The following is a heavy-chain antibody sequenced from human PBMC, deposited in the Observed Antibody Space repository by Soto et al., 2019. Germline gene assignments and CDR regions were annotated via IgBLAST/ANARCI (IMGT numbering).Heavy chain of an antibody. CDR3: ARDRYSYYDFWSGSLPYYYYYGMDV. J-gene: IGHJ6*02. CDR1: GFTLSFHT. D-gene: IGHD3-3*01. CDR2: ISGTSDRI. Sequence: PGGSLRLSCAASGFTLSFHTMHWFRQAPGKGLEWVSYISGTSDRIYYTDSVKGRFTISRDNAKNSFYLQMDSLRGEDTAVYYCARDRYSYYDFWSGSLPYYYYYGMDVWGQGTTVTVSS. V-gene: IGHV3-48*01.